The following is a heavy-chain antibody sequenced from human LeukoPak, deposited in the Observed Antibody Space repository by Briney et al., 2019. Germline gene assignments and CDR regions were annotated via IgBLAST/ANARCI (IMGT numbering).Heavy chain of an antibody. CDR3: GRDGVNYDRSMGPFDP. J-gene: IGHJ5*02. D-gene: IGHD3-9*01. Sequence: PGGSLRLSCAASGFTFSNAWMSWVRQAPGKGLEWVSGISGSGDVTDYADSVKGRFTISRDNSKNMAYLLMNSLRAEDTAVYYCGRDGVNYDRSMGPFDPWGQGTLVTVSS. CDR1: GFTFSNAW. CDR2: ISGSGDVT. V-gene: IGHV3-23*01.